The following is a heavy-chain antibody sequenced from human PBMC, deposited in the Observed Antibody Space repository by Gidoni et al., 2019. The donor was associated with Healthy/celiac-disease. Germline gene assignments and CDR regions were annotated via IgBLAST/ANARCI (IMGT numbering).Heavy chain of an antibody. CDR2: IYYSGST. J-gene: IGHJ3*02. CDR3: ARVYYDILTGLPDAFDI. D-gene: IGHD3-9*01. Sequence: QAQLQESGPGLVKPSQTLSLTCTVSGGSISSGGYYWSWIRQHPGKGLEWIGYIYYSGSTYYNPSLKSRVTISVDTSKNQFSLKLSSVTAADTAVYYCARVYYDILTGLPDAFDIWGQGTMVTVSS. V-gene: IGHV4-31*03. CDR1: GGSISSGGYY.